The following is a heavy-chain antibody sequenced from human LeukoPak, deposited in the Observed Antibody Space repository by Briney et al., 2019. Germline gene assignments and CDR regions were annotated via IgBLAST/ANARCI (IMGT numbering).Heavy chain of an antibody. Sequence: PGGSLRLSCAASGFTFSNAWMSWVRQAPGKGLEWVGRIKSKTDGGTTDYAAPVKGRFTISRDDSKNTLYLQMNSLKTEDTAVYYCTTEGSSGYYYSGKKFDYWGQGTLVTVSS. CDR1: GFTFSNAW. J-gene: IGHJ4*02. CDR3: TTEGSSGYYYSGKKFDY. CDR2: IKSKTDGGTT. D-gene: IGHD3-22*01. V-gene: IGHV3-15*01.